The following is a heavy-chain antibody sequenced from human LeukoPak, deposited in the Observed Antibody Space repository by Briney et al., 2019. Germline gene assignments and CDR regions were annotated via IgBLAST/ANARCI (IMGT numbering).Heavy chain of an antibody. CDR2: INPNSGDT. D-gene: IGHD2-2*01. V-gene: IGHV1-2*06. J-gene: IGHJ4*02. CDR3: ARDYCSSTSRLFDY. Sequence: ASVKVSCKASGYSLTGYHMHWVRQAPGQGLEWMGRINPNSGDTNYAQKLQGRVTMTRDTSISTAYMELSRLRSDDTAVYYCARDYCSSTSRLFDYWGQGTLVTVSS. CDR1: GYSLTGYH.